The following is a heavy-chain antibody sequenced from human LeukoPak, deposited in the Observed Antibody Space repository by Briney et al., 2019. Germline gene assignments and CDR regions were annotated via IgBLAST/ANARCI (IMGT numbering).Heavy chain of an antibody. Sequence: GGSLRLSCAASGFTFSSYAIHWVRQAPGKGLEWVAVISYDGSNKYYADSVKGRFTISRDNSKNTLYLQMNSLRAEDTAVYYCARGKEPVAGTSFDVNWGQGTLVTVSS. CDR3: ARGKEPVAGTSFDVN. V-gene: IGHV3-30*04. CDR1: GFTFSSYA. CDR2: ISYDGSNK. D-gene: IGHD6-19*01. J-gene: IGHJ4*02.